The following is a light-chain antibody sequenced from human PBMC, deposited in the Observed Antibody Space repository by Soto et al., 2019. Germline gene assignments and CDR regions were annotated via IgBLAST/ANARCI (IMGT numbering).Light chain of an antibody. CDR1: FSDVGAYNY. CDR3: GSKAGFNNYFA. J-gene: IGLJ2*01. CDR2: EVS. Sequence: QSVLTQPPSASGSPGQSVTISCTGTFSDVGAYNYVSWYQQHPGKAPKLIIYEVSERPSGVPDRFSGSKSGNTDSLTVCGLQAEEEGFYHWGSKAGFNNYFAFGGGTKVTVL. V-gene: IGLV2-8*01.